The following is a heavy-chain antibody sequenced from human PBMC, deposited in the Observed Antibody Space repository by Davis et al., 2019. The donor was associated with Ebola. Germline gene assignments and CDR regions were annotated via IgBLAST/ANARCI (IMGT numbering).Heavy chain of an antibody. V-gene: IGHV1-8*01. CDR1: GYTFTNYD. CDR3: ARRVYSRSGFDS. CDR2: LNPNSGNT. Sequence: AASVKVSCKTSGYTFTNYDINWVRQATGQGLERMGWLNPNSGNTDSTHKFQGRLTMTKNISIGTAYMELSTLTSEDTAVYYCARRVYSRSGFDSWGQGTLVTVSS. D-gene: IGHD2-8*01. J-gene: IGHJ4*02.